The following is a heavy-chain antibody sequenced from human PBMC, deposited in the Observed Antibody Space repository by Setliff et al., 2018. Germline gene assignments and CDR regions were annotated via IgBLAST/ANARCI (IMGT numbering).Heavy chain of an antibody. V-gene: IGHV4-61*09. J-gene: IGHJ4*02. CDR2: IYTSWST. Sequence: SETLSLTCTVSGDSISSRTYYWSWIRQPAGKGLEWIGHIYTSWSTNYSPSLRSRVTISSDTSKNQFSLQLNSVTATDTAVYYCARGRLLYVGDSHYFDIWGQGTLVTVSS. CDR1: GDSISSRTYY. D-gene: IGHD4-17*01. CDR3: ARGRLLYVGDSHYFDI.